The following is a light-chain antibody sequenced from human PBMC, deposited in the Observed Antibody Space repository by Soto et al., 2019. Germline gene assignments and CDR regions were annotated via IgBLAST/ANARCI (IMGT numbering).Light chain of an antibody. J-gene: IGLJ3*02. Sequence: QSALTQPPSASGSPGQSVTISCTGTSSDVGGYNYVSWYQQHPGKAPKLMIYEVSKRPSGVPDRFSGSKSGNTASLTVSGLQAEDEADYYCISYAGDTSLGVLGGGTKLTVL. CDR2: EVS. V-gene: IGLV2-8*01. CDR1: SSDVGGYNY. CDR3: ISYAGDTSLGV.